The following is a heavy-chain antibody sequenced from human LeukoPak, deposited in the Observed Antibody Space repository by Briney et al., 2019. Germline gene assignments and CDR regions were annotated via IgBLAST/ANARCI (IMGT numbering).Heavy chain of an antibody. Sequence: PGESLKISCKGSGYSFTTYWIGWVRQMPGKGLEWMGIIYPGDSDTTYSPSFQGQVTISADKSITTAYLQWSSLKASDTAMYYCARRSVTASPYFDYWGQGTLVTVSS. CDR2: IYPGDSDT. J-gene: IGHJ4*02. V-gene: IGHV5-51*01. CDR1: GYSFTTYW. CDR3: ARRSVTASPYFDY. D-gene: IGHD3-10*01.